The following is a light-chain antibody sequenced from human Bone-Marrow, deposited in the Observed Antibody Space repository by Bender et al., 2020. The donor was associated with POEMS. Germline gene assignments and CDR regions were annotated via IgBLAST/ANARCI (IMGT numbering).Light chain of an antibody. Sequence: QSALTQPPSASGPPGQKVTISCSGSSSNIGSHNVYWYQHLPGTAPKLLIYGYNIRPSGVPDRFSGSKSGTSASLAITGLQAEDEGEYYCSSYTGSSTVIFGGGAKLTVL. V-gene: IGLV1-44*01. CDR2: GYN. J-gene: IGLJ2*01. CDR1: SSNIGSHN. CDR3: SSYTGSSTVI.